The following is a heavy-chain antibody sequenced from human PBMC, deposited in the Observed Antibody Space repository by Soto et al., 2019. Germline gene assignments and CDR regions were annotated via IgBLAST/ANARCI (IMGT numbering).Heavy chain of an antibody. CDR3: TRQSLLSGYSQLDYYYYGMDV. Sequence: GGSLRLSCAASGFTFSGSAMHWVRQASGKGLEWVGRIRSKANSYATAYAASVKGRFTISRDDSKNTAYLQMNSLKTEDTAVYYCTRQSLLSGYSQLDYYYYGMDVWGQGTTVTVFS. J-gene: IGHJ6*02. V-gene: IGHV3-73*01. CDR2: IRSKANSYAT. D-gene: IGHD3-3*01. CDR1: GFTFSGSA.